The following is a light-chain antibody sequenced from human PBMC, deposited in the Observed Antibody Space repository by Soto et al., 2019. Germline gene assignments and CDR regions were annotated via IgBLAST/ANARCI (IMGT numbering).Light chain of an antibody. J-gene: IGKJ4*01. CDR2: GAS. CDR3: QQYKNWPPLT. V-gene: IGKV3-15*01. CDR1: QSVRSN. Sequence: EIVMTQSPATLSVSPGERATLSCRASQSVRSNLAWYQQKPGQAPRLLIYGASTRATGIPARFSGSGSGTEFTLTISSLQSEDSALYYCQQYKNWPPLTFGGGTKVEIK.